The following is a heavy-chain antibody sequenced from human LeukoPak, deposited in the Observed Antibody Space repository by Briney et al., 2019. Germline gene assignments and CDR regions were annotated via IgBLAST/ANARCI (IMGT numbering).Heavy chain of an antibody. CDR1: GGSISSGGYY. J-gene: IGHJ6*02. V-gene: IGHV4-30-2*01. CDR3: ARRSLPVYGMDV. CDR2: IFHSGST. D-gene: IGHD6-6*01. Sequence: SETLSLTCTVSGGSISSGGYYWSWIRQPPGKGLEWIGYIFHSGSTYYNPSLKSRVTISVDRSRNQFSLNLNSVTAADTAVYYCARRSLPVYGMDVWGQGTTVTVSS.